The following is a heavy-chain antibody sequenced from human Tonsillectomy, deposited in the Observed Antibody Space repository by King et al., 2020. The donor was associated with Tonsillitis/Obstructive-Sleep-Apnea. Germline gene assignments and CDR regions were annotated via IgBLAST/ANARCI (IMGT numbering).Heavy chain of an antibody. V-gene: IGHV3-30*01. CDR3: ARVRTIFGVVTSGWYYMDV. CDR1: GFTFSSYA. D-gene: IGHD3-3*02. J-gene: IGHJ6*03. Sequence: VQLVESGGGVVQPGRSLRLSCAASGFTFSSYAMHWVRQAPGKGLEWVAVISYDGSNKYYADSVKGRFTISRDNSKNTLYLKMNSLRAEDTAVYYCARVRTIFGVVTSGWYYMDVWGKGTTVTVSS. CDR2: ISYDGSNK.